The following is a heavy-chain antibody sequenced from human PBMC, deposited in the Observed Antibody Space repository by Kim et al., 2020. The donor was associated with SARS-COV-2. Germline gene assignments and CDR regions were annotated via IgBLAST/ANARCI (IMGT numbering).Heavy chain of an antibody. V-gene: IGHV3-21*01. Sequence: YADSVKGRFTISRDNAKNSLYLQMNSLRAEDTAVYYCARPHGGHSNYFDYWGQGTLVTVSS. D-gene: IGHD3-16*01. CDR3: ARPHGGHSNYFDY. J-gene: IGHJ4*02.